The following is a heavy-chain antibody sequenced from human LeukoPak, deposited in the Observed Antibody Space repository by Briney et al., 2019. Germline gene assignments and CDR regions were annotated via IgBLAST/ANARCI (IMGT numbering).Heavy chain of an antibody. CDR2: IFHSGST. CDR3: ARHYTSGWDLDY. D-gene: IGHD6-19*01. Sequence: SETLSLTCAISGGSITGHYWSWIRQPPGKGLEWIGYIFHSGSTSYNPSLKSRVTVSIDTSKNQISLKLTSVTAADTAVYYCARHYTSGWDLDYWGQGTPVTVSS. CDR1: GGSITGHY. V-gene: IGHV4-59*08. J-gene: IGHJ4*02.